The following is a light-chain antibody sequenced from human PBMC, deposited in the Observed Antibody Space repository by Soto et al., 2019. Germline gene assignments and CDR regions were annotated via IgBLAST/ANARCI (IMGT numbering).Light chain of an antibody. CDR1: QSVDIN. Sequence: EIVMTQSPATLSVSPLEIVTLSCRASQSVDINLAWYQQKPGQAPRLLIYGASTRATDMPGRFSGRGAGAEFTLTISSLQSEDFAVYYCQQYRSWPRTFGQGTKVDIK. V-gene: IGKV3-15*01. CDR2: GAS. J-gene: IGKJ1*01. CDR3: QQYRSWPRT.